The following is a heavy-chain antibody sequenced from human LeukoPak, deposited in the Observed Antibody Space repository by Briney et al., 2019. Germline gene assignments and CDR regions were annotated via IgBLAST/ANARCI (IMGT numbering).Heavy chain of an antibody. CDR1: GGSFSHYY. CDR2: IHPSGST. D-gene: IGHD5-18*01. CDR3: ARGRSYGFDFDS. V-gene: IGHV4-34*01. Sequence: SETLSLTCAIYGGSFSHYYWSWIRQPPGKGLEWVGEIHPSGSTSFNPSLESRVSISKDTSKNQFSLKLTSVTAADTAVYYCARGRSYGFDFDSWGPGTLVIVSS. J-gene: IGHJ4*02.